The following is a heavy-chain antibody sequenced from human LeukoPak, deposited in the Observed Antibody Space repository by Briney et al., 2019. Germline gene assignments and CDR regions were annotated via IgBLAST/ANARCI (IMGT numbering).Heavy chain of an antibody. D-gene: IGHD3-3*01. CDR3: ARDLTIFGVVIGHYGMDV. V-gene: IGHV3-48*03. J-gene: IGHJ6*02. CDR2: ISSSGSTI. CDR1: GFTFSSYE. Sequence: GGSLRLSCAASGFTFSSYEMNWVRQAPGKGLEWVSYISSSGSTIYYADSVKGRFTISRDNAKNSLYLQMNSLRAEDTAVYYCARDLTIFGVVIGHYGMDVWGQGTTVTVSS.